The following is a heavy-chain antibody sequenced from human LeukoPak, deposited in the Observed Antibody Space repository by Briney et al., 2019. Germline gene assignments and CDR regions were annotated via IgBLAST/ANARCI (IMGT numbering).Heavy chain of an antibody. CDR2: INPSGGTT. CDR1: GYTFINYY. V-gene: IGHV1-46*01. Sequence: GASVKVSCKASGYTFINYYIHWVRQAPGQGLEWMGVINPSGGTTGYAQRFQGRVTMTRDTSTSTVYMELSSLGSDDTAVYYCARRWCSSTSCQFDYWGQGTLVTVSS. J-gene: IGHJ4*02. D-gene: IGHD2-2*01. CDR3: ARRWCSSTSCQFDY.